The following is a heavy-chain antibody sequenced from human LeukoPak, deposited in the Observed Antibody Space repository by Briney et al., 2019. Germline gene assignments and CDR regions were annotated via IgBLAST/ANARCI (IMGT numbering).Heavy chain of an antibody. Sequence: PGGSLRLSCAASGFTFEDYGMSWVRQAPGKGLEWVSGINGNGGRTGYADSVKGRFTISRDNAKNSLYLQMNSLGAEDTALYYCARVGDSTVTYFFGYWGQGTLVTVSS. J-gene: IGHJ4*02. V-gene: IGHV3-20*04. D-gene: IGHD2-21*02. CDR3: ARVGDSTVTYFFGY. CDR2: INGNGGRT. CDR1: GFTFEDYG.